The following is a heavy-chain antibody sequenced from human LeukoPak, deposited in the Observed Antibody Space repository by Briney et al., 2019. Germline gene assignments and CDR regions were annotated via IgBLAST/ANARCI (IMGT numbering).Heavy chain of an antibody. J-gene: IGHJ4*02. CDR3: ARDRHCSSTSCFDY. CDR2: IYHSGST. V-gene: IGHV4-38-2*02. D-gene: IGHD2-2*01. CDR1: HYSISSGYY. Sequence: NSSETLSLTCAVSHYSISSGYYWGWIRQPPGKGLEWIGSIYHSGSTYYNPSFKSRVTISVDTSKNQFSLKLSSVTAADTAVYYCARDRHCSSTSCFDYWGQGTLVTVSS.